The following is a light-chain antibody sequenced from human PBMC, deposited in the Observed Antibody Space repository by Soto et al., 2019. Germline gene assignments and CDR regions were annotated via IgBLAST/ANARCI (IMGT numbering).Light chain of an antibody. Sequence: QPASVSGSPGQSITISCTGTSSDVGGYNYVSWYQQHPGKAPKLMIYEVSNRPSGVSNRFSGSKSGNTASLTISGLQAEGEADYYCSSYTSSSTPYVFGTGTKVTVL. CDR3: SSYTSSSTPYV. CDR1: SSDVGGYNY. J-gene: IGLJ1*01. CDR2: EVS. V-gene: IGLV2-14*01.